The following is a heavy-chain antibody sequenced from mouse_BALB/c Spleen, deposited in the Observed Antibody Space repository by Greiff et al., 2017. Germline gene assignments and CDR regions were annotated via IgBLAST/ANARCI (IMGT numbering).Heavy chain of an antibody. CDR1: GFSLTSYG. J-gene: IGHJ2*01. D-gene: IGHD4-1*01. V-gene: IGHV2-9*02. Sequence: QVHVKQSGPGLVAPSQSLSITCTVSGFSLTSYGVHWVRQPPGKGLEWLGVIWAGGSTNYNSALMSRLSISKDNSKSQVFLKMNSLQTGDTAIYYCARELGHFDYWGQGTTLTVSS. CDR3: ARELGHFDY. CDR2: IWAGGST.